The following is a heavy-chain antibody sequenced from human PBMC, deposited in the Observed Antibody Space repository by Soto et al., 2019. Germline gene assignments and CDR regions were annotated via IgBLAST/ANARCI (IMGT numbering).Heavy chain of an antibody. CDR2: IYSGGST. CDR3: ARVMVAILSWFDP. V-gene: IGHV3-53*02. Sequence: EVQLVETGGGLIQPVGSLRLSCAASGFTVSNNYMSWVRQAPGKGLEWVSVIYSGGSTYYADSVKGRFTISRDNSKNTLYLQMNSLRAEDTAVYYCARVMVAILSWFDPWGQGTLVTVSS. J-gene: IGHJ5*02. CDR1: GFTVSNNY. D-gene: IGHD2-21*01.